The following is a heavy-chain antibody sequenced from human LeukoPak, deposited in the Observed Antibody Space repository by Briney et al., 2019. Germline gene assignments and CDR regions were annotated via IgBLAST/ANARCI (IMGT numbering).Heavy chain of an antibody. Sequence: GGSLRLSCAASGFTFSSYAMSWVRQAPGKGLEWVSYISSSGSTIYYADSVKGRFTISRDNAKNSLYLQMNSLRAEDTAVYYCARDLSYYGSGSYPDYWGQGTLVTVSS. CDR2: ISSSGSTI. CDR3: ARDLSYYGSGSYPDY. V-gene: IGHV3-48*04. D-gene: IGHD3-10*01. CDR1: GFTFSSYA. J-gene: IGHJ4*02.